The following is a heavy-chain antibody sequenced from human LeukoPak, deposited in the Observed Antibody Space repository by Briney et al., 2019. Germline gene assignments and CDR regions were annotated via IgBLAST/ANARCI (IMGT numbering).Heavy chain of an antibody. CDR2: IKSKINGETT. J-gene: IGHJ4*01. CDR3: TKGLGSFDSSDFDD. Sequence: GGSLRLSCEASGFAFNYVWMNWVRQAPGKGLEWVGRIKSKINGETTEYAAPVKGRFTISRDDSKNTLYLEMNSLTTEDTAVYYCTKGLGSFDSSDFDDWGHGTLVTVSS. V-gene: IGHV3-15*07. CDR1: GFAFNYVW. D-gene: IGHD3-22*01.